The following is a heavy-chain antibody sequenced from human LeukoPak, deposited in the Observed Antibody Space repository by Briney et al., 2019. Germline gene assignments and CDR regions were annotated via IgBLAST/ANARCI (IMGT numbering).Heavy chain of an antibody. Sequence: PSETLSLTRTISGGSISSSIYYWGWIRQPPGKGLEWIGSIYYSGSTYYNPSLKSRVTISVDTSKNQFSLKLSSVTAADTAVYYCARTKTVLLWFGELDYWGQGTLVTVSS. D-gene: IGHD3-10*01. CDR1: GGSISSSIYY. CDR3: ARTKTVLLWFGELDY. V-gene: IGHV4-39*07. CDR2: IYYSGST. J-gene: IGHJ4*02.